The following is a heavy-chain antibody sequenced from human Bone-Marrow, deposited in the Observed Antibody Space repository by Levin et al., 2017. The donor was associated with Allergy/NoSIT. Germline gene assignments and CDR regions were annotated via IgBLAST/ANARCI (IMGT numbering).Heavy chain of an antibody. J-gene: IGHJ4*02. Sequence: GGSLRLSCAASGFTLSDYYMSWVRQAPGKGLEWVSYISPATSTIVYADSVKGRFTISRDNAKNSLFLQITSLRAEDTAVYYCATYFRDYYYFGSWGQGTLVTVSS. CDR1: GFTLSDYY. CDR2: ISPATSTI. CDR3: ATYFRDYYYFGS. D-gene: IGHD4-17*01. V-gene: IGHV3-11*01.